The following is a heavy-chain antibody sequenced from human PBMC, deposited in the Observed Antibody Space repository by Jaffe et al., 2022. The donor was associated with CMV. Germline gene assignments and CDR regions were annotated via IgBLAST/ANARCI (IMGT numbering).Heavy chain of an antibody. Sequence: EVQLLESGGGLVQPGGSLRLSCAASGFTFSSYAMSWVRQAPGKGLEWVSAISGSGGSTYYADSVKGRFTISRDNSKNTLYLQMNSLRAEDTAVYYCAKNPGGYYDILTGYYPLDYYYYGMDVWGQGTTVTVSS. J-gene: IGHJ6*02. CDR1: GFTFSSYA. V-gene: IGHV3-23*01. CDR3: AKNPGGYYDILTGYYPLDYYYYGMDV. CDR2: ISGSGGST. D-gene: IGHD3-9*01.